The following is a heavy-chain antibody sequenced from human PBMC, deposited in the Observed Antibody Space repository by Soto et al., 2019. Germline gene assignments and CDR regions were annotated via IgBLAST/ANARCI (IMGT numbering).Heavy chain of an antibody. J-gene: IGHJ6*02. D-gene: IGHD6-13*01. CDR1: GFSLSTSGVG. Sequence: SGPTLVNPTQTLTLTCTFSGFSLSTSGVGVGWIRQPPGKALEWLALIYWNDDKRYSPSLKSRLTITKDTSKNQVVLTMTNMDPVDTATYYCAHRHGIAAPIYYGMDVWGQGTTVTAP. CDR3: AHRHGIAAPIYYGMDV. CDR2: IYWNDDK. V-gene: IGHV2-5*01.